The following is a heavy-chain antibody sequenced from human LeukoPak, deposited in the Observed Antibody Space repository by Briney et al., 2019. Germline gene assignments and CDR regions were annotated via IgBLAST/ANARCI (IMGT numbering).Heavy chain of an antibody. V-gene: IGHV5-51*01. D-gene: IGHD3-3*01. Sequence: GESLKISCKTSGYSFSSYWIGWVRQMSGKGLQWMGIIYPDNSYSTYSPSFQGQVTISADKSISTAYLQWSSLKASDTAMYYCARRLYDVSASGWYFDVWGRGTLVTVSS. CDR2: IYPDNSYS. CDR3: ARRLYDVSASGWYFDV. J-gene: IGHJ2*01. CDR1: GYSFSSYW.